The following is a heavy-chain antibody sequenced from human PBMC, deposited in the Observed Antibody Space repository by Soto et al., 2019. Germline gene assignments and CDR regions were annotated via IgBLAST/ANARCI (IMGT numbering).Heavy chain of an antibody. CDR1: GGSISSRY. CDR2: IYYNGNT. D-gene: IGHD6-6*01. V-gene: IGHV4-59*01. J-gene: IGHJ5*02. CDR3: ARAYGSSSFDP. Sequence: SETLSLTCTVSGGSISSRYWNWIRQPPGKGLEWIGYIYYNGNTKRNPSLESRVTIKIDRSKNLFSLNLSFVTAADTAVYYCARAYGSSSFDPWGQGTLVTVSS.